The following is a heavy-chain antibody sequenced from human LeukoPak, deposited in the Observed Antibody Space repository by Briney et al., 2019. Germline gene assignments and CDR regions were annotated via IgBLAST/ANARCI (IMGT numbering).Heavy chain of an antibody. V-gene: IGHV4-38-2*02. J-gene: IGHJ6*04. CDR1: GYSISSGYY. Sequence: SETLSLTCTVSGYSISSGYYWGWIRQPPGKGLEWIGSIYYSGSTYYNPSLKSRVTISVDTSKNQFSLKLSSVTAADTAVHYCARDLGYSSGWYAYWGKGTTVTVSS. D-gene: IGHD6-19*01. CDR3: ARDLGYSSGWYAY. CDR2: IYYSGST.